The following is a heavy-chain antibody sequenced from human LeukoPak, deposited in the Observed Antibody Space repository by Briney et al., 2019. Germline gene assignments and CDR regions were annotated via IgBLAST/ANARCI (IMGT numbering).Heavy chain of an antibody. CDR3: AKEDVVVITIRYFQH. Sequence: PGRSLRLSCAAFGFTFSSYGMHWVRQAPGKGLEWVAVISYDGSNKYYADSVKGRFTISRDNSKNTLYLQMNSLRTEDTAIYYCAKEDVVVITIRYFQHWGQGTLVTVSS. V-gene: IGHV3-30*18. CDR2: ISYDGSNK. J-gene: IGHJ1*01. D-gene: IGHD3-22*01. CDR1: GFTFSSYG.